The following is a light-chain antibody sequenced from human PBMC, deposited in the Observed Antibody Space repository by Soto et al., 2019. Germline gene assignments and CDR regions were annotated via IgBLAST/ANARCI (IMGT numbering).Light chain of an antibody. CDR1: QSVNSN. V-gene: IGKV3-15*01. J-gene: IGKJ1*01. Sequence: EIVMTQAPATLSVSPVEGATVSCRPSQSVNSNLAWYQQTPGPPPRLLIYGASTSATGIPARFSGSASGTEFPLTISRLQSEDFAVYYCQQYNNWPRTFGQGTKVDIK. CDR3: QQYNNWPRT. CDR2: GAS.